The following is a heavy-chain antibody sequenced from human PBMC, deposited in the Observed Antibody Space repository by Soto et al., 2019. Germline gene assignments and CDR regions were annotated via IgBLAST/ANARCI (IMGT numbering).Heavy chain of an antibody. CDR2: IYYSGST. CDR3: ARGPTIIAGWFDP. J-gene: IGHJ5*02. D-gene: IGHD3-22*01. CDR1: GGSISSYY. Sequence: QVQLQESGPGLVKPSETLSLTCTVSGGSISSYYWSWIRQPPGKGLEWIGYIYYSGSTNYNPSLKSRVTISVDTSKNHFSLKLSSVTAADTAVYYGARGPTIIAGWFDPGGQGTLVTVSS. V-gene: IGHV4-59*01.